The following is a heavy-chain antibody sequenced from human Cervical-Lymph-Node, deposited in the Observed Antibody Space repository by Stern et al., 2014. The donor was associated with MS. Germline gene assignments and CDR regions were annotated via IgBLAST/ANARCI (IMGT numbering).Heavy chain of an antibody. Sequence: QVQLVQSGAEVKKPGASVKVSCKASGYTFTGYYMHWVRQAPGQGLEWMGRINPNSGGTNYAQKFQGRVTMTRDTSISTAYMELSRLRSDDTAVYYCARDVLQGPYRGGPRRFDPWGQGTLVTVSS. CDR2: INPNSGGT. V-gene: IGHV1-2*06. J-gene: IGHJ5*02. CDR1: GYTFTGYY. D-gene: IGHD3-10*02. CDR3: ARDVLQGPYRGGPRRFDP.